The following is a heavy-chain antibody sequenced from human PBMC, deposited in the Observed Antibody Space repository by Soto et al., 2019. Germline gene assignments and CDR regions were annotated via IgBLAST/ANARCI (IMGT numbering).Heavy chain of an antibody. CDR2: IGADNGDT. D-gene: IGHD1-1*01. J-gene: IGHJ5*02. CDR1: GYTFSTYG. V-gene: IGHV1-18*01. Sequence: QVQLVQSGAEVKKPGASVKVSCTASGYTFSTYGFSWVRQAPGQGLEWMGWIGADNGDTNYAQNFQGRVTMTTDTSRTTSYMELRSLTSDETAVYFCARDWKGAEGFDPWGQGTLVTVSS. CDR3: ARDWKGAEGFDP.